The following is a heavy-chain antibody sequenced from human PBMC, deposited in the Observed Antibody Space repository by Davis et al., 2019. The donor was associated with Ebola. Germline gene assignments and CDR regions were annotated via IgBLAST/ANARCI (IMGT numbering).Heavy chain of an antibody. CDR1: GFTFSSYG. J-gene: IGHJ5*02. Sequence: PGGSLRLSCAASGFTFSSYGMHWVRQAPGKGLEWVAVIWYDGSNKYYADSVKGRFTISRDNSKNTLYLQMNSLRAEDTAVYYCAKAPLPASRPAHIVVVTRRGSDPWGQGTLVTVSS. V-gene: IGHV3-33*06. CDR2: IWYDGSNK. CDR3: AKAPLPASRPAHIVVVTRRGSDP. D-gene: IGHD2-21*02.